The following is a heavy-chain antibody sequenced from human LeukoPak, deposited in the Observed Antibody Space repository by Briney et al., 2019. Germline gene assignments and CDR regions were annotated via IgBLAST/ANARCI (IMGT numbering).Heavy chain of an antibody. Sequence: GGSLRLSCAASGFTFSSYSMNWVRQAPGKGLEWVSSISSSSSYIYYADSVKGRFTISRDNAKNSLYLQMNSLRAEDTAVYYCAREVSGITMLRGPYFDYWGQGTLVTVSS. CDR2: ISSSSSYI. CDR3: AREVSGITMLRGPYFDY. CDR1: GFTFSSYS. V-gene: IGHV3-21*01. D-gene: IGHD3-10*01. J-gene: IGHJ4*02.